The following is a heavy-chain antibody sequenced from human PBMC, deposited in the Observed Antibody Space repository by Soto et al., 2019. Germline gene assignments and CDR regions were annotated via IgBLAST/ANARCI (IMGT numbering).Heavy chain of an antibody. CDR1: GFTFSNYW. CDR3: ASYGVAVPGVDF. V-gene: IGHV3-7*01. Sequence: EVQLVESGGGLVQPGASLRVSCVASGFTFSNYWMFWVRQAPGRGLEWVANIKEDGSEKYYVDSVKGRFTISRDNAEKSLYLHMNSLRAEDTAVYFCASYGVAVPGVDFWGQGTLVTVSS. CDR2: IKEDGSEK. J-gene: IGHJ4*02. D-gene: IGHD6-19*01.